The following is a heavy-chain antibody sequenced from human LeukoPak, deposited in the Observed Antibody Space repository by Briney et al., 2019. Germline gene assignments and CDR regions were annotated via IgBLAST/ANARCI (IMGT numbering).Heavy chain of an antibody. V-gene: IGHV3-23*01. CDR3: AKDRAAAGTEDWFDP. CDR1: GFTFSSYA. D-gene: IGHD6-13*01. J-gene: IGHJ5*02. Sequence: GGSLRLSCAASGFTFSSYAMSWFRQAPGKGLEWVSAISGSGGSKYYADSVKGRFTISRDNSKNTLYLQMNSLRAEDTAVYYCAKDRAAAGTEDWFDPWGQGTLVTVSS. CDR2: ISGSGGSK.